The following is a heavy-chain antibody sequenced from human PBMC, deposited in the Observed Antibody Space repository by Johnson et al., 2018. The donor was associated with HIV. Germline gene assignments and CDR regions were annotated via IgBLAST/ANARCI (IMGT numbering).Heavy chain of an antibody. Sequence: VQLVESGGGLIQPGGSLRLSCAASGFTVSSNYMSWVRQAPGTGLEWVSVIYSGGSTHYVDSVKGRFTISRDNSKNTVYLQMNSLRVEDTAVYYCARDRGLDAFDIWGQGTMVTVSS. CDR2: IYSGGST. CDR3: ARDRGLDAFDI. D-gene: IGHD3-10*01. V-gene: IGHV3-53*01. J-gene: IGHJ3*02. CDR1: GFTVSSNY.